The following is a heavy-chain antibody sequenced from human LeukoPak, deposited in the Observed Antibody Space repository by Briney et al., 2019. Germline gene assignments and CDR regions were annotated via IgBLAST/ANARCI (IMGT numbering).Heavy chain of an antibody. CDR2: ISSDARRT. CDR1: GFTFSRCW. J-gene: IGHJ4*02. D-gene: IGHD3-22*01. Sequence: GGSVRLSCAPSGFTFSRCWMHGVRHAPGGGRVCVSRISSDARRTSYAHSVKGRFTISRDNAENTLSLQMTSLTAEDTAVYYCARARGYYYESFDYWGQGTLVTLSS. V-gene: IGHV3-74*01. CDR3: ARARGYYYESFDY.